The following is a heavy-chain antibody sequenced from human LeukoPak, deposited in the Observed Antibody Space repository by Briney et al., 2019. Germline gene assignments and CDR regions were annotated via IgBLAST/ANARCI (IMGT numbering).Heavy chain of an antibody. CDR2: ISYDGSNK. J-gene: IGHJ4*02. V-gene: IGHV3-30-3*01. D-gene: IGHD1-1*01. Sequence: GGSLRLSCAASGFTFSSYAMHWVRQAPGKGLEWVAVISYDGSNKYYADSVKGRFTISRDNPKNTLYLQMNSLRAEDTAVYYCARADWNDVIDYWGQGTLVTVSS. CDR1: GFTFSSYA. CDR3: ARADWNDVIDY.